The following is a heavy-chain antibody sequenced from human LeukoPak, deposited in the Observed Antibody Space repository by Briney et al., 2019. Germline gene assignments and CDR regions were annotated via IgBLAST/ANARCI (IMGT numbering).Heavy chain of an antibody. J-gene: IGHJ5*02. Sequence: SETLSLTCAVSGGSISSGGYSWSWIRQPPGKGLEWIGYIYHSGSTYYNPSLKSRVTISVDRPKNQFSLKLSSVTAADTAVYYCARANVLLWFGELSNWFDPWGQGTLVTVSS. D-gene: IGHD3-10*01. V-gene: IGHV4-30-2*01. CDR1: GGSISSGGYS. CDR2: IYHSGST. CDR3: ARANVLLWFGELSNWFDP.